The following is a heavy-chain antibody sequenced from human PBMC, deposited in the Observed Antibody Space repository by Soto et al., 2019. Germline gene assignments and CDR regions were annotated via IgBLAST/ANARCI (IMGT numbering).Heavy chain of an antibody. D-gene: IGHD3-10*01. V-gene: IGHV1-69*02. Sequence: SVQVSCKASGGTFSSYTISWVRQAPGQGLEWMGRIIPILGIANYAQKFQGRVTITADKFTSTAYMELSSLRSEDTAVYYCATQLDYYGSGSYPNYWGQGTLVTVSS. CDR1: GGTFSSYT. J-gene: IGHJ4*02. CDR2: IIPILGIA. CDR3: ATQLDYYGSGSYPNY.